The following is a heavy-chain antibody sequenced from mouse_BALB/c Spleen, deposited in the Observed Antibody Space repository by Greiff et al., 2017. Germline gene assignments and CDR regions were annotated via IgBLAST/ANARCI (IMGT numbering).Heavy chain of an antibody. CDR1: GFTFSSYA. CDR2: ISSGGST. CDR3: ARGGYDYDSFAY. Sequence: DVKLVESGGGLVKPGGSLKLSCAASGFTFSSYAMSWVRQTPEKRLEWVASISSGGSTYYPDSVKGRFTISRDNARNILYLQMSSLRSEDTAMYYCARGGYDYDSFAYWGQGTLVTVSA. V-gene: IGHV5-6-5*01. J-gene: IGHJ3*01. D-gene: IGHD2-4*01.